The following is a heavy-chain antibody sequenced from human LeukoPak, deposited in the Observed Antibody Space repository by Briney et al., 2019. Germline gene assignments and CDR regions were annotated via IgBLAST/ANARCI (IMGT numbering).Heavy chain of an antibody. Sequence: PGGSLRLSCAASGFTFADYAMDWVRQAPGKGLEWVSAISGTSGSTYYADSVKGRFTISRDNSKNTLYLQMNSLRAEDTAVYYCAKGSSSGWPSRDYFNYWGQGTLVTASS. CDR1: GFTFADYA. CDR2: ISGTSGST. V-gene: IGHV3-23*01. CDR3: AKGSSSGWPSRDYFNY. D-gene: IGHD6-19*01. J-gene: IGHJ4*02.